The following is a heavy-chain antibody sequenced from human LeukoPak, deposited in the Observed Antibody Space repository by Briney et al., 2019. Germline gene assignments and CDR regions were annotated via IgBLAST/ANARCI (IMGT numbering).Heavy chain of an antibody. D-gene: IGHD3-22*01. J-gene: IGHJ4*02. V-gene: IGHV3-30*18. CDR2: ISYDGINK. CDR3: AKKYYYDSSGYRDY. Sequence: GGSLRLSCAASGFTFSSYGMHWVRQAPGKGLEWVAVISYDGINKYYADSVKGRFTISRDNSKNTLYLQMNSLRAEDTAVYYCAKKYYYDSSGYRDYWGQGTLVTVSS. CDR1: GFTFSSYG.